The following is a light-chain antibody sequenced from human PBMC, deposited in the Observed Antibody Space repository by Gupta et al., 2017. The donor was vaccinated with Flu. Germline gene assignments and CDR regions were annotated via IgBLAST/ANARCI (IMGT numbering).Light chain of an antibody. Sequence: PSSASASVGDRVTITSRGRQGISSWLAWHQQNAGKARKLLIYAASRAQSGVPSRFSGSASGADFTLTISIRHPEDFANYYCQQANGFPLTFGGGTKVEIK. V-gene: IGKV1-12*01. CDR2: AAS. CDR3: QQANGFPLT. J-gene: IGKJ4*01. CDR1: QGISSW.